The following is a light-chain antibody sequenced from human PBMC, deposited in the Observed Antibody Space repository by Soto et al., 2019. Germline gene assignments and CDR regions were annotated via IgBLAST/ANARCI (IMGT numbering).Light chain of an antibody. J-gene: IGKJ5*01. CDR3: QQSYNTPVT. CDR1: QSISSY. Sequence: IQMTHAPSSLSASVGDRVTNTNRTSQSISSYLNWYQQKPGKAPKLLIYAASNLQSGVPSRFSGSGSGTDFTLTITSLRPEAFATYWCQQSYNTPVTFGQGTRLEIK. CDR2: AAS. V-gene: IGKV1-39*01.